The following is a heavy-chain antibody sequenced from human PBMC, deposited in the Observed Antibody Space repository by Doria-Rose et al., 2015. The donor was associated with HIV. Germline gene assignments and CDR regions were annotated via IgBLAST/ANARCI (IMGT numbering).Heavy chain of an antibody. CDR2: INHSGST. CDR3: ARFDLGSYYTVS. CDR1: GGSFIGSY. J-gene: IGHJ5*02. V-gene: IGHV4-34*02. Sequence: QVQLQQWGAGLLKPSETLSLTCAVYGGSFIGSYWSWIRQPPGKGLEWIGEINHSGSTNYNPSLKSRVTISVDTSKNQFFLKPTSVTAADTALYYCARFDLGSYYTVSWGQGTLVTVSS. D-gene: IGHD1-26*01.